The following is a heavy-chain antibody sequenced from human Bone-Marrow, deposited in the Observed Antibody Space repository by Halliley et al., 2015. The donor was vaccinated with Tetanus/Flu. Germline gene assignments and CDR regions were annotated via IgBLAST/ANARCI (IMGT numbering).Heavy chain of an antibody. Sequence: YSGNPYYNPSLESRVTISVDTSKNQFSLNLSSVTAADTAVYYCARGPLFLRNSDWIFSPFDTWGQGTLVTVSS. CDR3: ARGPLFLRNSDWIFSPFDT. CDR2: YSGNP. V-gene: IGHV4-39*07. J-gene: IGHJ5*02. D-gene: IGHD3-9*01.